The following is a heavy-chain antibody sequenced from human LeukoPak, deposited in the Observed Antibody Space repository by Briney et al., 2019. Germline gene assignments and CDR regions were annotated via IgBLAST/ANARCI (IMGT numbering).Heavy chain of an antibody. CDR1: GDSINGGGYY. V-gene: IGHV4-31*03. J-gene: IGHJ4*02. D-gene: IGHD3-10*01. Sequence: SQTLSLTCTVSGDSINGGGYYWSWIRQHPGKGLEWIGYIYYSGSTYYNPSLKSRVTISVDTSKNQFSLKVNSVTVADTAVYYRARDNYYGPGSFVYWGQGTLVTVSS. CDR3: ARDNYYGPGSFVY. CDR2: IYYSGST.